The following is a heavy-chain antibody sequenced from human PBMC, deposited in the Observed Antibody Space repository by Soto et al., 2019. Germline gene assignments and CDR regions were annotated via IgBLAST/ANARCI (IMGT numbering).Heavy chain of an antibody. CDR3: ARGESSGWYVRFDP. J-gene: IGHJ5*02. D-gene: IGHD6-19*01. CDR1: GGSISGYY. Sequence: QVQLQESGPGLVKPSETLSLTCTVSGGSISGYYWSWIRQPPGKGLEWIGYIYYSGSTNYNPSLKSRVTISVDMSKNQFSLKLSSVTAADTAVYYCARGESSGWYVRFDPWGQGTLVTVSS. V-gene: IGHV4-59*01. CDR2: IYYSGST.